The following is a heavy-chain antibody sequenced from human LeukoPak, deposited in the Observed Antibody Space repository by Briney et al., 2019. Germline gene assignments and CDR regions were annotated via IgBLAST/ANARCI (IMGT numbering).Heavy chain of an antibody. V-gene: IGHV3-30-3*01. CDR1: GFTFSDFV. J-gene: IGHJ6*02. CDR2: ISSDGSKN. D-gene: IGHD3-3*01. CDR3: ARSGARYDFWSGYYTPYYYGMDV. Sequence: GGSLRLSCAASGFTFSDFVMHWVRQAPGKGLEWVAVISSDGSKNYHANSVKGRFTISRDNSRNTLYLQLNSLRPEDTAVYYCARSGARYDFWSGYYTPYYYGMDVWGQGTTVTVSS.